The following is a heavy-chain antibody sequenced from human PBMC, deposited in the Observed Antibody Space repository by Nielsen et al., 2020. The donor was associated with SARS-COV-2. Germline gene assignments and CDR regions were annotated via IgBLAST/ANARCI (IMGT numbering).Heavy chain of an antibody. CDR2: INHSGST. V-gene: IGHV4-39*07. J-gene: IGHJ5*02. Sequence: PETLSLTCTVSGGSISSSSYYWSWIRQPPGKGLEWIGEINHSGSTNYNPSLKSRVTISVDTSKNQFSLKLSSVTAADTAVYYCARATSRAYSSSWYGRSNWFDPWGQGTLVTAPQ. CDR1: GGSISSSSYY. D-gene: IGHD6-13*01. CDR3: ARATSRAYSSSWYGRSNWFDP.